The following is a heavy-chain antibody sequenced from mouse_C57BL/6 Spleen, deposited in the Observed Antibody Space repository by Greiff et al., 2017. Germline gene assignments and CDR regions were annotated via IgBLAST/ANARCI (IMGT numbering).Heavy chain of an antibody. V-gene: IGHV1-80*01. Sequence: QVTLKVCGAELVKPGASVKISCKASGYAFSSYWMNWVKQRPGKGLEWIGQIYPGDGDTNYNGKFKGKATLTADKSSSTAYMQLSSLTSEDSAVYFCARYEGPYGNFDYGGQGTTLTVSS. D-gene: IGHD1-1*02. CDR3: ARYEGPYGNFDY. CDR1: GYAFSSYW. J-gene: IGHJ2*01. CDR2: IYPGDGDT.